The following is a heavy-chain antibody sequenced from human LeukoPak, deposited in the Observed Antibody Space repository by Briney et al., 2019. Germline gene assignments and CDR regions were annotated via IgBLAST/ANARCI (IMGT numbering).Heavy chain of an antibody. D-gene: IGHD4-17*01. CDR1: GYTFTSYG. CDR3: ASGLGDYIMVFGDYYYGMDV. J-gene: IGHJ6*02. Sequence: ASVKASCKASGYTFTSYGISWVRQAPGQGLEWMGWISAYNGNTNYAQKLQGRVTMTTDTPTSTAYMELRSLRSDDTAVYYCASGLGDYIMVFGDYYYGMDVWGQGTTVTVS. V-gene: IGHV1-18*01. CDR2: ISAYNGNT.